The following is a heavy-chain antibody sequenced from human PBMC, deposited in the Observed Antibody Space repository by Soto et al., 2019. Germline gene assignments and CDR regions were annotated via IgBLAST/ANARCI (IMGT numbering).Heavy chain of an antibody. J-gene: IGHJ5*02. D-gene: IGHD3-22*01. CDR1: GGSISSGDYY. V-gene: IGHV4-30-4*01. CDR3: ATQETEWLTNYYDSSGYPTPGWFDP. Sequence: NPSETLSLTCTVSGGSISSGDYYWSWIRQPPGKGLEWIGYIYYSGSTYYNPSLKSRVTISVDTSKNQFSLKLSSVTAADTAVYYCATQETEWLTNYYDSSGYPTPGWFDPWGQGTLVTVSS. CDR2: IYYSGST.